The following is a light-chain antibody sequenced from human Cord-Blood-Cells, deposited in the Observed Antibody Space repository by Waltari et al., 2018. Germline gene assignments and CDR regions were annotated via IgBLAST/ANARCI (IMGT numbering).Light chain of an antibody. V-gene: IGKV1-39*01. CDR1: QSISSY. CDR3: QQSYSTPLT. CDR2: AAS. J-gene: IGKJ4*01. Sequence: DLQVTQSPSPLSASVGDNVPLTCRASQSISSYLNWYQQKPGKAPKLLIYAASSLQSGVPSRFSGSGSGTDFTLTISSLQPEDFATYYCQQSYSTPLTFGGGTKVEIK.